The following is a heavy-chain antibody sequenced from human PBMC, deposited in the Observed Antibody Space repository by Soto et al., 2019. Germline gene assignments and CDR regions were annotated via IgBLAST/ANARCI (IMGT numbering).Heavy chain of an antibody. CDR2: IYYSGST. CDR1: GGSISRSNYY. CDR3: ACIFSWGYGYGSYYYDMDV. J-gene: IGHJ6*02. V-gene: IGHV4-39*01. Sequence: SETLSLTCTVSGGSISRSNYYWGWIRQPPRKGLEWIGIIYYSGSTYYNPSLKRRVTISVDTSTNQFSLKLSSVTAADTAVYYCACIFSWGYGYGSYYYDMDVWGQGTTVTVSS. D-gene: IGHD5-18*01.